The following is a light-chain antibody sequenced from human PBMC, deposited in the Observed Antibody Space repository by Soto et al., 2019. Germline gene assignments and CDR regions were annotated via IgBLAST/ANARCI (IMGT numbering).Light chain of an antibody. CDR1: SSDIGTNY. CDR3: AGWDDSLSGFYV. CDR2: RNN. Sequence: QSALTHPPSVSGTPGQWITISCSGSSSDIGTNYVYWYQQLPGAAPKLLIYRNNQRPSGVPDRFSGSKSGTSASLAISGLRSEDEAEYHCAGWDDSLSGFYVFGTGTKVTVL. J-gene: IGLJ1*01. V-gene: IGLV1-47*01.